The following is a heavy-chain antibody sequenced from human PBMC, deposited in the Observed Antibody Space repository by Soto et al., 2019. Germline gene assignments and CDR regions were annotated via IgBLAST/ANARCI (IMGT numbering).Heavy chain of an antibody. Sequence: PSETLSLTCTVSGSSISSYYWSWIRQPPGKGLEWIGYIYYRGSTNYNPSLKSRVTISVDTSKNQFSLKLSFVTVADTAVYYCARDIGGEFDYWGQGTLVTVSS. D-gene: IGHD3-10*01. J-gene: IGHJ4*02. V-gene: IGHV4-59*01. CDR2: IYYRGST. CDR3: ARDIGGEFDY. CDR1: GSSISSYY.